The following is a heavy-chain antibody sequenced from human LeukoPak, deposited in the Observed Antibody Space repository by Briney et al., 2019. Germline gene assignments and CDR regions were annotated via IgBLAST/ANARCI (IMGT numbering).Heavy chain of an antibody. V-gene: IGHV3-33*01. CDR3: ARVRDGYNYYAFDI. CDR2: IWNDGGNK. Sequence: GGSLRLSCSASGFTLSIYAMHWVRQAPGKGLEWVAVIWNDGGNKYYADSVKGRFTISRDNSKNTLYLQMNSLRAEDTAVYYCARVRDGYNYYAFDIWGQGALVTVSS. J-gene: IGHJ3*02. CDR1: GFTLSIYA. D-gene: IGHD5-24*01.